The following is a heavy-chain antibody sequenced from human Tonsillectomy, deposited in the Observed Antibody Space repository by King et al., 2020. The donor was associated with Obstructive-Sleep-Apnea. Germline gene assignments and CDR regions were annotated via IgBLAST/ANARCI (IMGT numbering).Heavy chain of an antibody. CDR3: ARARLEAFVPFYGMDV. Sequence: VQLQESGPGLVKPSQTLSLTCTVSGGSISSGGYYWRWIRQHPGKGLEWIGYIYYSGSTYYNPSLKSRVTISVDTSKNQFSLKLSSVTAADTAVYYRARARLEAFVPFYGMDVWGQGTTVTVSS. V-gene: IGHV4-31*03. J-gene: IGHJ6*02. CDR1: GGSISSGGYY. D-gene: IGHD2-8*01. CDR2: IYYSGST.